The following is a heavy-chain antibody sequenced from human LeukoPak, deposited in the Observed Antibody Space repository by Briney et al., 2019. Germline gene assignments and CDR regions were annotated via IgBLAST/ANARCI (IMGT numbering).Heavy chain of an antibody. J-gene: IGHJ3*02. CDR1: GYTFTSYY. CDR2: INFSGGTT. V-gene: IGHV1-46*01. D-gene: IGHD5-12*01. CDR3: ASRRDGSNYAAFDI. Sequence: GASVKVSCKASGYTFTSYYMHWVRQARGQGLEWMGIINFSGGTTSYPQKFQGRVTMTRDTSTSTVYMELSSLRSEDTAVYYCASRRDGSNYAAFDIWGQGTMVTVSS.